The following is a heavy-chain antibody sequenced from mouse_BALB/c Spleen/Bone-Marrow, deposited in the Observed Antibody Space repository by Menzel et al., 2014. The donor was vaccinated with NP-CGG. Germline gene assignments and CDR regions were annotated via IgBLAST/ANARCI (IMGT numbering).Heavy chain of an antibody. D-gene: IGHD1-1*01. CDR3: ARDYGSSYYAMDY. J-gene: IGHJ4*01. Sequence: VKVVESGPGLVAPSLSLSITCTVSGFSLXSYGVHWVRQPPGKGLEWLGVIWAGGSTNYNSALMSRLSISKDNSKSQVFLKMNSLQTDDTAMYYCARDYGSSYYAMDYWGQGTSVTVSS. CDR1: GFSLXSYG. CDR2: IWAGGST. V-gene: IGHV2-9*02.